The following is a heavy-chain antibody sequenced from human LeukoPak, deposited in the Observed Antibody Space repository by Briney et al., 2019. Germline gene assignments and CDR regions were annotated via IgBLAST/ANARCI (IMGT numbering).Heavy chain of an antibody. V-gene: IGHV1-2*02. CDR1: GYTFTGYY. CDR2: INPNSGCT. Sequence: ASVKVSCKASGYTFTGYYMHWVRQDPGQELEWMGWINPNSGCTNYAQKFQGRVTMTRDTAISSDYMELSRLRSDDTAVYYCAREGGSLDYWGQGTLVTVSS. D-gene: IGHD3-16*01. CDR3: AREGGSLDY. J-gene: IGHJ4*02.